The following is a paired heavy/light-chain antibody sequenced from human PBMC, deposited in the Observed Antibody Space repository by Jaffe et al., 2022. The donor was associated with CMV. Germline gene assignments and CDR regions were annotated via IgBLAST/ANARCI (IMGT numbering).Light chain of an antibody. CDR2: AAS. CDR3: QQSYSTLMYT. V-gene: IGKV1-39*01. CDR1: QSIGSY. Sequence: DIQMTQSPSSLSASVGDRVTITCRASQSIGSYLHWYQQKPGKAPKLLIYAASSLQSGVPSRFSGGGSGTDFTLTISSVQPEDFATYYCQQSYSTLMYTFGQGTKLEIK. J-gene: IGKJ2*01.
Heavy chain of an antibody. D-gene: IGHD3-3*01. V-gene: IGHV2-70*15. J-gene: IGHJ6*03. CDR2: IDWDDGK. CDR1: GFSLSTSEMC. CDR3: ARMRRERFWGWSYRQYYYYMDV. Sequence: QVTLRESGPALVKPTQTLTLTCTLSGFSLSTSEMCVSWIRQPPGKALEWLARIDWDDGKYYSTSLKTRLTISGDISKNQVVLTMTNMDPVDTATYYCARMRRERFWGWSYRQYYYYMDVWGKGTTVTVSS.